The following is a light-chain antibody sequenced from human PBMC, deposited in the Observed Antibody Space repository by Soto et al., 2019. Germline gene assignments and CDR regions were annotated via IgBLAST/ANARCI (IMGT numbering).Light chain of an antibody. Sequence: EIVLTQSPGTLSLSLGERATLSCRASQSVSSSYLAWYQQKPGQAPRLLIYGASIRATGIPDRFSGSGSGTDFTLTISRLEPEDFEVYYCQQYGSSPQTFGQGTKVEIK. CDR3: QQYGSSPQT. CDR2: GAS. V-gene: IGKV3-20*01. J-gene: IGKJ1*01. CDR1: QSVSSSY.